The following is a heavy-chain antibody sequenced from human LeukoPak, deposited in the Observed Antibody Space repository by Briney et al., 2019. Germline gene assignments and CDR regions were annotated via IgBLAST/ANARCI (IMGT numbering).Heavy chain of an antibody. CDR1: GFTFSSYW. J-gene: IGHJ4*02. D-gene: IGHD3-22*01. V-gene: IGHV3-74*01. Sequence: PGGSLRLSCAASGFTFSSYWMHWVRQAPGKGLVWVSRINTDGSSTSYADSVKGRFTISRDNAKNTLYLQMNSLRAEDTAVYYCARVPYYYDSSGCFGYWGQGTLVTVSS. CDR2: INTDGSST. CDR3: ARVPYYYDSSGCFGY.